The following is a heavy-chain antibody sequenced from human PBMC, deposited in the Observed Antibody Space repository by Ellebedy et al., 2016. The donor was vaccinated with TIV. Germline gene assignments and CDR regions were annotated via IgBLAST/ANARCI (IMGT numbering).Heavy chain of an antibody. CDR1: GYTFTSYG. CDR3: ARYCNSTTGSNWFDP. Sequence: AASVKVSCKTSGYTFTSYGISWVRQAPGQGLDWMGWISAYNGNTNYAQMLQGRVTMTTDTFTSKAYMELRSLRSDDTAVYYCARYCNSTTGSNWFDPWGQGTLVTVSS. J-gene: IGHJ5*02. V-gene: IGHV1-18*04. CDR2: ISAYNGNT. D-gene: IGHD2/OR15-2a*01.